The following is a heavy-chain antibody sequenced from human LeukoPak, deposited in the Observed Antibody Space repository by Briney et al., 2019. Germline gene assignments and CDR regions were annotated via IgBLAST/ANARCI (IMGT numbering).Heavy chain of an antibody. J-gene: IGHJ6*02. CDR2: INHSGST. CDR3: ARGAYFYYYGMDV. V-gene: IGHV4-34*01. CDR1: GGPLSGYY. Sequence: SETLSLTCAVYGGPLSGYYWRWIRQPPGKGLEWMGEINHSGSTNYNPSLKSRVTISVDTSKDQFSLKLSSVTAADTAVYYCARGAYFYYYGMDVWGQGTTVIVSS.